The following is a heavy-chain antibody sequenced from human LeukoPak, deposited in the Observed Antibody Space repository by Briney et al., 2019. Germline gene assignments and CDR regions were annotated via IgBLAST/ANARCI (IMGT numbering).Heavy chain of an antibody. V-gene: IGHV3-23*01. D-gene: IGHD6-6*01. CDR1: GFTFSSYA. J-gene: IGHJ4*02. Sequence: GGSLRLSCAASGFTFSSYAMSWVRQAPGKGLEWVSAISGSGGSTYYAGSVKGRFTISRDNSKNTLYLQMNSPRAEDTAVYYCAKEPGYSSSSGHLDYWGQGTLVTVSS. CDR2: ISGSGGST. CDR3: AKEPGYSSSSGHLDY.